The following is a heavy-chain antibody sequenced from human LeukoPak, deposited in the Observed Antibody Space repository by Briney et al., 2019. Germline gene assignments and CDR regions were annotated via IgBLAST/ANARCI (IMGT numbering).Heavy chain of an antibody. CDR1: GYSISSGYY. V-gene: IGHV4-38-2*02. Sequence: SETLSLTCTVSGYSISSGYYWGWIRQPPGKGLEWIGEINHSGSTNYNPSLKSRVTISVDTSKNQFSLKLSSVTAADTAVYYCARRRRGDYVWGRVNYFDYWGQGTLVTVSS. CDR3: ARRRRGDYVWGRVNYFDY. D-gene: IGHD3-16*01. J-gene: IGHJ4*02. CDR2: INHSGST.